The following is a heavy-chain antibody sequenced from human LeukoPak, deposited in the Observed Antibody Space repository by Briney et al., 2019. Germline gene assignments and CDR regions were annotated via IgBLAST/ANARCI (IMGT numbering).Heavy chain of an antibody. Sequence: SETLSLTCAVYGGSFSGYYWSWIRQPPGKGLEWIGEINHSGSTNYNPSLKSRVTISVDTSKNQFSLKLSSVTAADTAVYYCARDSYYDSSGPWGQGTLVTVSS. J-gene: IGHJ5*02. V-gene: IGHV4-34*01. D-gene: IGHD3-22*01. CDR1: GGSFSGYY. CDR3: ARDSYYDSSGP. CDR2: INHSGST.